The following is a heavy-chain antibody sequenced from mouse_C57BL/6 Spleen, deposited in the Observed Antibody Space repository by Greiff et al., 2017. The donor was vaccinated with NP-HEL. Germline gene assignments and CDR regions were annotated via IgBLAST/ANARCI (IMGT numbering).Heavy chain of an antibody. CDR1: GYTFTSYW. CDR3: ARDYGSSWGYFDV. D-gene: IGHD1-1*01. Sequence: VQLQQPGAELVKPGASVKLSCKASGYTFTSYWMHWVKQRPGQGLEWIGMIHPNSGSTNYNEKFKSKATLTVDKSSSTAYMQLSSLTSEDSAVYYCARDYGSSWGYFDVWGTGTTVTVSS. J-gene: IGHJ1*03. CDR2: IHPNSGST. V-gene: IGHV1-64*01.